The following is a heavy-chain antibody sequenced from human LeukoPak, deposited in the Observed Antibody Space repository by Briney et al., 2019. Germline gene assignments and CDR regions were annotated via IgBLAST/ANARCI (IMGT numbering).Heavy chain of an antibody. CDR3: ARGVGSGYDGYYYYGMDV. Sequence: SETLSLACAVYGGSFSGYYWSWIRQPPGKGLEWIGEINHSGSTNYNPSLKSRVTISVDTSKNQFSLKLSSVTAADTAVYYCARGVGSGYDGYYYYGMDVWGQGTTVTVSS. J-gene: IGHJ6*02. CDR1: GGSFSGYY. D-gene: IGHD5-12*01. V-gene: IGHV4-34*01. CDR2: INHSGST.